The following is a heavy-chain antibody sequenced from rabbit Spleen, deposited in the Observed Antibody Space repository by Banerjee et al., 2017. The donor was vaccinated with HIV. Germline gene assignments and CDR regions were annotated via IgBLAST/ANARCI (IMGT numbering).Heavy chain of an antibody. D-gene: IGHD1-1*01. Sequence: EESGGDLVKPEGSLTLTCTASGFSFSSSYWICWVRQAPGKGLEWIACIDSGSSGDTYYASWAKGRFTISKTSSTTVTLQMTSLTVADTATYFCARDLVAVIGWNFNLWGQGTLVTVS. CDR3: ARDLVAVIGWNFNL. V-gene: IGHV1S45*01. J-gene: IGHJ4*01. CDR1: GFSFSSSYW. CDR2: IDSGSSGDT.